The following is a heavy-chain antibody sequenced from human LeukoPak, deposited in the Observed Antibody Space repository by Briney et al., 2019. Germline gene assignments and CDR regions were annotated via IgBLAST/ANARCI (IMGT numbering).Heavy chain of an antibody. CDR2: ISSNNNHI. D-gene: IGHD3-22*01. CDR1: GFTFSSYS. Sequence: GWSLRLSCAASGFTFSSYSMNWVRQAPGKGLEWVSSISSNNNHIYYADSVRGRFTISRDNAKNSLYLQMNSLRAEDTAVYYCARGQGDSSGYCLDYWGQGTLVTVSS. J-gene: IGHJ4*02. CDR3: ARGQGDSSGYCLDY. V-gene: IGHV3-21*01.